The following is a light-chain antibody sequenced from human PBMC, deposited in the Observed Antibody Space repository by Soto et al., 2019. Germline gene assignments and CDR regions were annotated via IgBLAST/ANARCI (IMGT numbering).Light chain of an antibody. V-gene: IGLV1-47*01. Sequence: QSVLTQPPSASGTPGQRVPISCSGSDSNIGSHYVYWYQHLPGTAPRLLILRNNERPSGVPDRFSASKSGTSASLAISGLRSEDEADYFCVAWDDRVTGVVFGGGTKVTVL. CDR1: DSNIGSHY. CDR2: RNN. CDR3: VAWDDRVTGVV. J-gene: IGLJ3*02.